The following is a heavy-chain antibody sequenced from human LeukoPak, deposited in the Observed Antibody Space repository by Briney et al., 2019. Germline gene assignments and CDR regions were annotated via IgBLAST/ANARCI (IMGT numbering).Heavy chain of an antibody. CDR2: ISAYNGNT. CDR3: AGDRPSAAQVVRGYFDY. D-gene: IGHD2-21*01. V-gene: IGHV1-18*01. Sequence: GASVKVSCKASGYTFTSYGISWVRQAPGQGLEWMGWISAYNGNTNYAQKLQGRVTMTTDTSTSTAYMELRSLRSDDTAVYYCAGDRPSAAQVVRGYFDYWGQGTLVTVSS. CDR1: GYTFTSYG. J-gene: IGHJ4*02.